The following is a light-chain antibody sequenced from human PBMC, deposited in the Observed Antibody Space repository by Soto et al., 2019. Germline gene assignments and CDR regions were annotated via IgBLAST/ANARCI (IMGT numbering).Light chain of an antibody. V-gene: IGKV3-20*01. CDR3: QQYDSSPWS. Sequence: EIVLTQSPGTLSLSPGERATLSCRASQSVSSSFLAWYQQKPGQAPRLLIYGASSRATGIPDRFSGSGSGTVFTLTISRREPEDFAVYCCQQYDSSPWSFGQGTKVEIK. CDR2: GAS. CDR1: QSVSSSF. J-gene: IGKJ1*01.